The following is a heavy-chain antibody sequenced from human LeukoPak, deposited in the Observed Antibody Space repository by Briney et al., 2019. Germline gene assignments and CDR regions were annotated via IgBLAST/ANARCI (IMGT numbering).Heavy chain of an antibody. CDR2: ITSSGSYI. CDR3: ARGAYSSSWNCEH. V-gene: IGHV3-21*01. CDR1: GFTFSSYW. D-gene: IGHD6-13*01. J-gene: IGHJ1*01. Sequence: PGGSLRLSCAASGFTFSSYWMSWVRQAPGKGLEWVSSITSSGSYIYYADSVKGRFTISRDNAKNSLYLQMNSLRVEDTAVYYCARGAYSSSWNCEHWGQGTLVTVSS.